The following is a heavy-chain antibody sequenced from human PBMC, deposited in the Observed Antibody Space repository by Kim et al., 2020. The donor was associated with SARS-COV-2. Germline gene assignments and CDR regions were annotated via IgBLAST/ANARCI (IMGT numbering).Heavy chain of an antibody. CDR3: ARSRSGIYYFFDY. V-gene: IGHV5-51*01. D-gene: IGHD3-10*01. Sequence: SSQSFHGQATISADKSITTAYLQWSSLKASDTAMYYCARSRSGIYYFFDYWGQGTLVTVSS. J-gene: IGHJ4*02.